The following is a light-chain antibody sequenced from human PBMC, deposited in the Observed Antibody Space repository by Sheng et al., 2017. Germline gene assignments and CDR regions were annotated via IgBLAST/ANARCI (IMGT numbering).Light chain of an antibody. Sequence: QSALTQPASVSGSPGQSITISCTATSSDVGGYTYVSWYQQHPGKAPKLMIYDVTNRPSGVPNRFSGSRSDNTASLTISGLQAEDEADYYCSSYTTSSTYVFGTGTKVTVL. CDR2: DVT. V-gene: IGLV2-14*03. CDR1: SSDVGGYTY. CDR3: SSYTTSSTYV. J-gene: IGLJ1*01.